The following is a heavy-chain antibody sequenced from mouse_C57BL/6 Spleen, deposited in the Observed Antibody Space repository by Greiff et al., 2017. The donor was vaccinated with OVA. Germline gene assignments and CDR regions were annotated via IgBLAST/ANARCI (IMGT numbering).Heavy chain of an antibody. Sequence: VQLQQSGPELVKPGASVKISFKASGYTFTDYYLNWVKQSHGKTLEWIGDINPNNGGTSYNQKFKGKATLTVDKSSSTAYMELRSLTSEDSAVYYCARREYFDVWGTGTTVTVSS. J-gene: IGHJ1*03. CDR1: GYTFTDYY. CDR3: ARREYFDV. CDR2: INPNNGGT. V-gene: IGHV1-26*01.